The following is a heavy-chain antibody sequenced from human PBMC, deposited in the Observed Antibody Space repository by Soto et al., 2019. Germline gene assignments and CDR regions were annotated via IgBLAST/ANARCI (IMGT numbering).Heavy chain of an antibody. D-gene: IGHD6-13*01. Sequence: QVQLVESGGGVVQPGRSLRLSCAASGFTFSSYAMHWVRQAPGKGLEWVAVISYDGSNKYYADSVKGRFTISRDNSKNALYRQRNNLRAEDTAVYYCASGWGIAAAGIGYFDYWGQGTLVTVSS. J-gene: IGHJ4*02. CDR1: GFTFSSYA. CDR3: ASGWGIAAAGIGYFDY. V-gene: IGHV3-30-3*01. CDR2: ISYDGSNK.